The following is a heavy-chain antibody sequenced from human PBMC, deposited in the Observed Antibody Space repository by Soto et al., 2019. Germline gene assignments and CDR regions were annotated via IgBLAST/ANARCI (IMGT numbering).Heavy chain of an antibody. V-gene: IGHV1-2*02. Sequence: ASVKVSCKTSGYTFTDYYTHWVRQAPGQGLEWMGWMNPKSGGAYFAQKFQGRVTLTRDTSIGTAYIEVNSLTSDDTAVYFCTTQNTEKPDALYDAFDIWGQGTTVTVSS. CDR2: MNPKSGGA. D-gene: IGHD2-2*01. CDR3: TTQNTEKPDALYDAFDI. CDR1: GYTFTDYY. J-gene: IGHJ3*02.